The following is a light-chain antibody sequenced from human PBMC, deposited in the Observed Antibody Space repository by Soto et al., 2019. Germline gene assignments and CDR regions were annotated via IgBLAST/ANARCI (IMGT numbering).Light chain of an antibody. J-gene: IGLJ1*01. CDR1: SSNIGSNT. CDR2: SNN. Sequence: QSVLTQPPSASGTPGQRVAISCSGSSSNIGSNTVNWYQQFPETAPKLLIYSNNQRPSGVPDRFSGSKSGTSASLAISGLQSEDDADYYCAAWDDSLNGFYVFGTGTKLTVL. V-gene: IGLV1-44*01. CDR3: AAWDDSLNGFYV.